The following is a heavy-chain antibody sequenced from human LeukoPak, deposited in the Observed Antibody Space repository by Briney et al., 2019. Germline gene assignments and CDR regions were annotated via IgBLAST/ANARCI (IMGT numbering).Heavy chain of an antibody. V-gene: IGHV3-74*03. CDR1: GFTFSNFW. Sequence: GGSLRLSCEASGFTFSNFWMHWVRQAPGKGLVWVSRINSDGSITTYADSVKGRFTISRDNAQNRLYLQMNSLRAEDTAVYYCARVLRYCSGGNCYSGGLGYMDVWGKGTTVTISS. J-gene: IGHJ6*03. CDR3: ARVLRYCSGGNCYSGGLGYMDV. CDR2: INSDGSIT. D-gene: IGHD2-15*01.